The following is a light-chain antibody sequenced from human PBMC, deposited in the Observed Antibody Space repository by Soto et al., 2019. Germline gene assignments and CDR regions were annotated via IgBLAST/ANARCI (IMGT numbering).Light chain of an antibody. CDR1: SSDVGGSNF. J-gene: IGLJ1*01. Sequence: QSVLPHPASVSYSPGHSITISCTGTSSDVGGSNFVSWYQQHPGKPPKLIIYDVANRPSGVSNRFSGSKSGSTASLIISRLQTEEEADYYCVSYTSSTNYVFGTGTKVTVL. V-gene: IGLV2-14*03. CDR3: VSYTSSTNYV. CDR2: DVA.